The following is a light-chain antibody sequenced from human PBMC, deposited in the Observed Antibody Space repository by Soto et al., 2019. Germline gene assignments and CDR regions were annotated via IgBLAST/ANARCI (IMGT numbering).Light chain of an antibody. J-gene: IGKJ4*01. V-gene: IGKV3-20*01. CDR2: GAS. Sequence: EIVLTQSPGTLSLSPGERATLSCRASQSVSSSYLAWYQQKPGQAPMLLIYGASSRATGIPDRFSCSGSGTDFTLTISRLEPEDYAVYYCQQYGSSTPGLTFGGGTKVEIK. CDR3: QQYGSSTPGLT. CDR1: QSVSSSY.